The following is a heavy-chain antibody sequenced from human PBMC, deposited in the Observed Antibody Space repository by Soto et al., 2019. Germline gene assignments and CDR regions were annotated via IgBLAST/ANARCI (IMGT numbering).Heavy chain of an antibody. D-gene: IGHD2-2*01. CDR2: ISAGGSTI. J-gene: IGHJ5*02. CDR1: VFTFSTYE. Sequence: PGGSLRLSCAASVFTFSTYEMNWVRQAPGMGLEWVSYISAGGSTIYYADSVKGRFTISRDNAKNSLYLQMNSLRAEDTAVYYCARGQAAMPLRDDSYNWFDPWGQGT. V-gene: IGHV3-48*03. CDR3: ARGQAAMPLRDDSYNWFDP.